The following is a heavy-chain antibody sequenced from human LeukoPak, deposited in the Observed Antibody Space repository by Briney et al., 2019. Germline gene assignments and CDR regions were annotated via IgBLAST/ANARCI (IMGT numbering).Heavy chain of an antibody. V-gene: IGHV3-23*01. D-gene: IGHD2-15*01. J-gene: IGHJ4*02. CDR1: GFTFSSYA. CDR2: ISGSGGST. Sequence: GGSLRLSCAASGFTFSSYAMSWVRQAPGKGLEWVSAISGSGGSTYYADSVKGRFTISRDNSKNTLYLQMNSLRAEDTAVYYCAKIYCSGGSCYFGYHFDYWGQGTLVTVSS. CDR3: AKIYCSGGSCYFGYHFDY.